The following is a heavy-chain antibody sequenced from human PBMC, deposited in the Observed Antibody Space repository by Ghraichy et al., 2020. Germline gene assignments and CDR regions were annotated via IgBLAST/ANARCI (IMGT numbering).Heavy chain of an antibody. J-gene: IGHJ5*02. CDR1: GGSFSGYY. D-gene: IGHD5-18*01. CDR3: ARGLKAMVKRRHNWFDP. Sequence: SETLSLTCAVYGGSFSGYYWSWIRQPPGKGLEWIGEINHCGSTNYNPSLKSRVTISIDTSKNQFSLKLSSVTAADTAVYYCARGLKAMVKRRHNWFDPWGQGTLVTVSS. V-gene: IGHV4-34*01. CDR2: INHCGST.